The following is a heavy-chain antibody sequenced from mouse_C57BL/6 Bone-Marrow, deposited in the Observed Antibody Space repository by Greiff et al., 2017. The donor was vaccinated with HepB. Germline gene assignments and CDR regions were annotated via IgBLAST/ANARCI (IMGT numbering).Heavy chain of an antibody. CDR3: TRGPLYYDYDDY. CDR2: IRNKANNHAT. D-gene: IGHD2-4*01. V-gene: IGHV6-6*01. J-gene: IGHJ2*01. Sequence: EVKLMESGGGLVQPGGSMKLSCAASGFTFSDAWMDWVRQSPEKGLEWVAEIRNKANNHATYYAESVKGRFTISRDDSKSSVYLQMNSLRAEDTGIYYCTRGPLYYDYDDYWGQGTTLTVSS. CDR1: GFTFSDAW.